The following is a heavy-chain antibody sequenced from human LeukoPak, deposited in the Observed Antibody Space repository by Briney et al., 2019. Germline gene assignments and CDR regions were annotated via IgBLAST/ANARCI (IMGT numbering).Heavy chain of an antibody. J-gene: IGHJ4*02. V-gene: IGHV4-39*01. Sequence: SGTLSLTCTVSGDSISSSSYYWGWIRQPPGKGLEWIGGIYYSGSTYYNPSLKSRVAISVDTSNNQFPLKLTSVTAADTAVYYCARHLLGYCSSTSCEYYFDYWGQGTLVTVSS. CDR2: IYYSGST. CDR1: GDSISSSSYY. D-gene: IGHD2-2*01. CDR3: ARHLLGYCSSTSCEYYFDY.